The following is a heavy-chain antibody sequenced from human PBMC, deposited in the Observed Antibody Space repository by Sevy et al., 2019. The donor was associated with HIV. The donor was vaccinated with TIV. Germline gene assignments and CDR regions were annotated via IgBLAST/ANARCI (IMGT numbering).Heavy chain of an antibody. CDR1: GFTFSTYH. Sequence: GGSLRLSCAASGFTFSTYHMEWVRQAPGKGLQWVSSISPNNDYIYYADSVRGRFAISRDNAKNSLYLQMNSLRAEDTAIYYRVTLTGRGYGRFYFDYWGQGILVTVSS. D-gene: IGHD1-20*01. V-gene: IGHV3-21*01. J-gene: IGHJ4*02. CDR3: VTLTGRGYGRFYFDY. CDR2: ISPNNDYI.